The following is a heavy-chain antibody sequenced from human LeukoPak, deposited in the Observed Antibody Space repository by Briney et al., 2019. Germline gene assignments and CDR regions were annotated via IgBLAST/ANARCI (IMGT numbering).Heavy chain of an antibody. CDR3: ARAVNDYVWGSYRYYYMDV. CDR2: IYYSGST. Sequence: SETLSLTCTVSGGSIGSDNYYWSWIRQPPGKGLEWIGYIYYSGSTYYNPSLKSRVTISVDTSKNQFSLKLSSVTAADTAVYYCARAVNDYVWGSYRYYYMDVWAKGPRSPSP. V-gene: IGHV4-30-4*08. CDR1: GGSIGSDNYY. D-gene: IGHD3-16*02. J-gene: IGHJ6*03.